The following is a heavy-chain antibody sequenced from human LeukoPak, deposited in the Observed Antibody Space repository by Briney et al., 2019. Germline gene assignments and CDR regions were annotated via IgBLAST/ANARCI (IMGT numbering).Heavy chain of an antibody. J-gene: IGHJ4*02. V-gene: IGHV4-39*01. CDR2: IYYSGST. CDR1: GGSISSSSYY. Sequence: SETLSLTCTVSGGSISSSSYYWGWIRQPPEKGLEWIGSIYYSGSTYYNPSLKSRVTISVDTSKNQFSLKLSSVTAADTAVYYCARRSYGLLYFDYWGQGTLVTVSS. D-gene: IGHD5-18*01. CDR3: ARRSYGLLYFDY.